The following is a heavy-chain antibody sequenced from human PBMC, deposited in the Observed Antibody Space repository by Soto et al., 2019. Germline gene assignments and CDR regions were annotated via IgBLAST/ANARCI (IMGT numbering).Heavy chain of an antibody. CDR2: IDPSDSYT. CDR1: GYSFTSYW. J-gene: IGHJ4*02. D-gene: IGHD4-17*01. CDR3: ARQGSTVTTIDY. Sequence: GESLKISCKGSGYSFTSYWINWVRQMPGKGLEWMGRIDPSDSYTNYSPSFQGHVTISADKSISTAYLQWSSLRASDTAMYYCARQGSTVTTIDYWGQGTLVTVSS. V-gene: IGHV5-10-1*01.